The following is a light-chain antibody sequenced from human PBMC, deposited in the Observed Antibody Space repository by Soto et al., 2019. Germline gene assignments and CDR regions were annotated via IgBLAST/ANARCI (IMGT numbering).Light chain of an antibody. J-gene: IGKJ2*01. CDR3: QQYNNWPYT. Sequence: EIVMTQSPVALSLSPGERAALSCRASQSVGRNFAWYQQRPGQAPRVLIYGTSTRATGVPARFSGSGSGTDFTLTISSLQSEDFAVYYGQQYNNWPYTFGQGTMLEIK. V-gene: IGKV3-15*01. CDR2: GTS. CDR1: QSVGRN.